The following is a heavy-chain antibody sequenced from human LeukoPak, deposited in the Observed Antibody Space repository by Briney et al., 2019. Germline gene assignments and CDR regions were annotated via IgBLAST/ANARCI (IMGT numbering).Heavy chain of an antibody. Sequence: GGSLRPSCAASGFTFSSYSMNWVRQAPGKGLEWVSSISSSSSYIYYADSVKGRFTISRDNAKNSLYLQMNSLRAEDTAVYYCARGDAGAFDIWGQGTMVTVSS. J-gene: IGHJ3*02. CDR1: GFTFSSYS. CDR3: ARGDAGAFDI. V-gene: IGHV3-21*01. CDR2: ISSSSSYI.